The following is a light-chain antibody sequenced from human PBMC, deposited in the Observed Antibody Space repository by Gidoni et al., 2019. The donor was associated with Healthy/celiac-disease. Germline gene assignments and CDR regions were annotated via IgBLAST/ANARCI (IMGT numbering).Light chain of an antibody. V-gene: IGKV3-11*01. Sequence: EIVLTQSSATLSLSPGERATLSCRASQSVSSYLAWYQQEPGQAPRLLIYDASNRATGIPARFSGSGSGTDFTLTISSLEPEDFAVYYCQQRSNWPPSLTFGGGTKVEIK. CDR2: DAS. CDR1: QSVSSY. CDR3: QQRSNWPPSLT. J-gene: IGKJ4*01.